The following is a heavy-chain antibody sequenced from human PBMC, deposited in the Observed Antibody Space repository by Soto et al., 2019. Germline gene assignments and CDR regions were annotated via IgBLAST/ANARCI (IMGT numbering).Heavy chain of an antibody. D-gene: IGHD6-19*01. V-gene: IGHV4-38-2*02. CDR2: IYHSGST. J-gene: IGHJ4*02. CDR3: ARNTSGRNFDY. Sequence: SETLSLTCTVSSSPINSRYYWGWIRQTPGKGLEWVASIYHSGSTHYNPSLKSRYTISVDTSNNQFSLRLSSVTAADTAIYYCARNTSGRNFDYWGQGTQVTVSS. CDR1: SSPINSRYY.